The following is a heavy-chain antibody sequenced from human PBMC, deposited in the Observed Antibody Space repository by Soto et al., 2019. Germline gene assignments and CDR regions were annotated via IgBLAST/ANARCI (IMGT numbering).Heavy chain of an antibody. J-gene: IGHJ4*02. D-gene: IGHD3-10*01. CDR3: ARVITMVRGVIQLYYFDY. Sequence: SETLSLTCTVSGGSISSGGYYWSWIRQHPGKGLEWIGYIYYSGSTYYNPSLKSRVTISVDTSKNQFSLKLSSVTAADTAVYYCARVITMVRGVIQLYYFDYWGQGTLVTVSS. V-gene: IGHV4-31*03. CDR1: GGSISSGGYY. CDR2: IYYSGST.